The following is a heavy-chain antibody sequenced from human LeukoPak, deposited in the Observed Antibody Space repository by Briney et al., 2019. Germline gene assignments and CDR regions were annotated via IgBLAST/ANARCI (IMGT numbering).Heavy chain of an antibody. CDR1: GGTFSSYA. CDR3: ARGLGYSSGWLTHFDY. J-gene: IGHJ4*02. V-gene: IGHV1-69*05. D-gene: IGHD6-19*01. Sequence: SVKVSCKASGGTFSSYAISWVRQAPGQGLEWMGRIIPIFGTANYAQKFQGRVTITTDESTSTAYMEQSSLRSEDTAVYYCARGLGYSSGWLTHFDYWGQGTLATVSS. CDR2: IIPIFGTA.